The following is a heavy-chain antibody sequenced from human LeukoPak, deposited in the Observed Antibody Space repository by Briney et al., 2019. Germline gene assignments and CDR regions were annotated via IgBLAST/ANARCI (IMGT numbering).Heavy chain of an antibody. D-gene: IGHD6-6*01. V-gene: IGHV4-39*01. CDR2: IYNGEST. J-gene: IGHJ4*02. CDR3: ARSARIAARPQNFDY. CDR1: GGSITSSSYY. Sequence: PSETLSLTCTISGGSITSSSYYWGWIRQPPGKGLEWIGNIYNGESTYYNPSLKSRLTISVDTSKNQFSLKLRSVTAADTAVYFCARSARIAARPQNFDYWGQGTLVPVSS.